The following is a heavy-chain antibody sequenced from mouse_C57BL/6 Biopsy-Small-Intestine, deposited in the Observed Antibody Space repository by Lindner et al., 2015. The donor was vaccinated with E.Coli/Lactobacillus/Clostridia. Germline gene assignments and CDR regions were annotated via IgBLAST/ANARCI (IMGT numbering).Heavy chain of an antibody. V-gene: IGHV1-81*01. Sequence: SVKVSCKASGYTFPTYDIAWVRQATGQGLEWMGGIIPIFGTANYAQKFQGRVTITADESTSTAYMELSSLRSEDTAVYYCAAGWATYYFDYWGQGTLVTVSS. CDR2: IIPIFGTA. CDR3: AAGWATYYFDY. D-gene: IGHD3-1*01. CDR1: GYTFPTYD. J-gene: IGHJ2*01.